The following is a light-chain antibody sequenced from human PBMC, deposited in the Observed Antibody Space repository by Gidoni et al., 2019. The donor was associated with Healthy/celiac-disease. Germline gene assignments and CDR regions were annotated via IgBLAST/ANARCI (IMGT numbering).Light chain of an antibody. Sequence: DIQMTQSPSSLSASVGDRVTITSRASQSISSYLNWYQQQPGKAPKPLIYAASSLQSGVPSRFSGSGSGTDFTLNISSLQPEDFATYYCQQSYSTPRTFGQGTKVEIK. J-gene: IGKJ1*01. V-gene: IGKV1-39*01. CDR2: AAS. CDR3: QQSYSTPRT. CDR1: QSISSY.